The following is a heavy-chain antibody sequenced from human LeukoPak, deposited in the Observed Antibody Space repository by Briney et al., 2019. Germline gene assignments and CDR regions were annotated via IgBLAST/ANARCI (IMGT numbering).Heavy chain of an antibody. D-gene: IGHD6-19*01. CDR2: IRGSGGST. J-gene: IGHJ4*02. V-gene: IGHV3-23*01. CDR1: GFTFSTYA. Sequence: PGGSLRLSCAASGFTFSTYAMSWVRQAPGKGLEWVSAIRGSGGSTYYADSVKGRFTISRDNSRNTLSLQMNSLRAEDTAVYYCAKDDHGGSGWRDYYDYWGQGTLVTVSS. CDR3: AKDDHGGSGWRDYYDY.